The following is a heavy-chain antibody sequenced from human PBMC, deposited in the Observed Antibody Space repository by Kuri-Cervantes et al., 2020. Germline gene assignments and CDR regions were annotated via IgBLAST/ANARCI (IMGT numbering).Heavy chain of an antibody. J-gene: IGHJ4*02. CDR3: AREVGSGGSCYLDY. D-gene: IGHD2-15*01. CDR1: GYSISSGYY. CDR2: IYHSGST. Sequence: GSLRLSCAVSGYSISSGYYWGWIRQPPGKGLEWIGSIYHSGSTYYNPSLKSRVTISVDTSKNQFSLKLSSVTAADTAVYYCAREVGSGGSCYLDYWGQGTLVTVSS. V-gene: IGHV4-38-2*02.